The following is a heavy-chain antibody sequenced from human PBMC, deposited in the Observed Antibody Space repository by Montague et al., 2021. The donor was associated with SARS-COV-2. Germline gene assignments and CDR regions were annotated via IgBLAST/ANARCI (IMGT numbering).Heavy chain of an antibody. CDR3: ARDRPRSYYCGSGTYTWGGYGMDV. CDR1: GGSISSYY. Sequence: SETLSLTCTVSGGSISSYYWSWIRQPAGKGLEWIGRIYSSGSTNYNPSLRSRVTMSVDTSKNQFSLKLSSVTAADTALYYCARDRPRSYYCGSGTYTWGGYGMDVWGQGTTVTVS. J-gene: IGHJ6*02. D-gene: IGHD3-10*01. CDR2: IYSSGST. V-gene: IGHV4-4*07.